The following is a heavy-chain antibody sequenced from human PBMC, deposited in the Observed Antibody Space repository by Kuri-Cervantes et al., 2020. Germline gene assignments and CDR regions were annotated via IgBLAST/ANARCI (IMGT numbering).Heavy chain of an antibody. CDR3: ASQRGTVNTWGTFDY. D-gene: IGHD4-17*01. J-gene: IGHJ4*02. Sequence: GESLKISCEVSGFTFSDFYMSWIRQAPGKGLEWVSYISSSSTTIYYADSVKGRFTVSRDNAKNSLYLQMNSLRAEDTAVYYCASQRGTVNTWGTFDYWGQGTLVTVSS. CDR2: ISSSSTTI. CDR1: GFTFSDFY. V-gene: IGHV3-11*04.